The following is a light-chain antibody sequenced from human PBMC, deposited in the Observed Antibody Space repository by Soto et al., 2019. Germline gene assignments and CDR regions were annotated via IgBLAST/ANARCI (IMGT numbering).Light chain of an antibody. CDR3: QQYNNWPLS. CDR1: QSISSN. J-gene: IGKJ1*01. V-gene: IGKV3-15*01. CDR2: GAS. Sequence: EIVMTQSPATLSLSPGERATLSCRASQSISSNLAWYQQKPGQAPRLLIYGASTRAPDIPARFSGSGSGTEFTLTISSLQSEDFAVYYCQQYNNWPLSFGQGTKVDIK.